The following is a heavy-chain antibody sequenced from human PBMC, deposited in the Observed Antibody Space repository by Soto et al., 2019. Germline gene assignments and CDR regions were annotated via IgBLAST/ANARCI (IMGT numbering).Heavy chain of an antibody. CDR3: ARLVSGWYGPTLKGNGMDV. CDR1: GFTFSSYS. Sequence: PGGSLRLSCAASGFTFSSYSMNWVRQAPGKGLEWVSYISSSSSTIYYADSVKGRFTISRDNAKNSLYLQMNSLRDEDTAVYYCARLVSGWYGPTLKGNGMDVWGQGTTVTVSS. J-gene: IGHJ6*02. D-gene: IGHD6-19*01. V-gene: IGHV3-48*02. CDR2: ISSSSSTI.